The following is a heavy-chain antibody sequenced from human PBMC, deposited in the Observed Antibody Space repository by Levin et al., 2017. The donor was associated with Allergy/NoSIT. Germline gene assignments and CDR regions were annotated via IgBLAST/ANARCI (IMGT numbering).Heavy chain of an antibody. CDR2: IYHSGNT. V-gene: IGHV4-31*03. CDR1: GGSISSGGYY. CDR3: ARDLRYCSSTSCQIYGMDV. Sequence: SETLSLTCSVSGGSISSGGYYWSWIRQHPGKGLEWIAYIYHSGNTYYNPSLKSRVIISVDRSKNQFSLKLSSVTAADTAVYYCARDLRYCSSTSCQIYGMDVWGQGTTVTVSS. J-gene: IGHJ6*02. D-gene: IGHD2-2*01.